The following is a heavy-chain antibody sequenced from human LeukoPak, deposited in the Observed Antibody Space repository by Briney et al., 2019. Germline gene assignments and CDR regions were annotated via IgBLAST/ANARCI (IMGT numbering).Heavy chain of an antibody. Sequence: PGGSLRLSCAASGFTFSSYSMNWVRQAPGKGLEWVSSISSSGSYIYYADSVKGRFTISRDNAKNSLYLQMNSLRAEGTAVYYCARAARPDYWGQGTLVTVSS. D-gene: IGHD6-6*01. CDR2: ISSSGSYI. CDR3: ARAARPDY. J-gene: IGHJ4*02. V-gene: IGHV3-21*01. CDR1: GFTFSSYS.